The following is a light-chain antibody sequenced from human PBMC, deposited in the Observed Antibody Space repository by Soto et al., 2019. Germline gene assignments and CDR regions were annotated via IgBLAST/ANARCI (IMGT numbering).Light chain of an antibody. J-gene: IGKJ1*01. CDR1: QSVTSNY. CDR2: AVS. Sequence: EIVLTQSPGTLSLSPGERATLSCRASQSVTSNYLAWYQQKPGQAPRLLIYAVSSRATAIPDRFSGSGSGTDFTLTISRLEPEDFAVYYCQQYGSSPKTFGQGTKLEIK. V-gene: IGKV3-20*01. CDR3: QQYGSSPKT.